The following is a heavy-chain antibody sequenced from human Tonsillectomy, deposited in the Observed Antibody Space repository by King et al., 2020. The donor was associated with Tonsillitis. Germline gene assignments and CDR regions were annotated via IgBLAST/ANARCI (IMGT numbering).Heavy chain of an antibody. D-gene: IGHD3-16*01. CDR1: GFTFSSYA. Sequence: VQLVESGGDLVQPGWSLRVSCAVSGFTFSSYALSWVRQAPGKGLVWVSSISVGGDSTYYSDSVKGRFASTRDNSKNTVFLQMNSLRVEDTAVYYCAKDSSEADLWGAWGQGTLVTVSS. CDR2: ISVGGDST. J-gene: IGHJ5*02. V-gene: IGHV3-23*04. CDR3: AKDSSEADLWGA.